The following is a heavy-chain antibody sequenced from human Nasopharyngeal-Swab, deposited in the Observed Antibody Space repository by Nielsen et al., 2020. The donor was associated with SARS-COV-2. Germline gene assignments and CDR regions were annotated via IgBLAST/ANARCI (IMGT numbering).Heavy chain of an antibody. J-gene: IGHJ4*02. V-gene: IGHV4-39*01. CDR2: IYYSGST. Sequence: WIRQPPGKGLEWIGSIYYSGSTYYNPSLKSRVTISVDTSKNQFSLKLSPVTAADTAVYYCARHLSHDYGDPETYYYFDYWGQGTLVTVSS. CDR3: ARHLSHDYGDPETYYYFDY. D-gene: IGHD4-17*01.